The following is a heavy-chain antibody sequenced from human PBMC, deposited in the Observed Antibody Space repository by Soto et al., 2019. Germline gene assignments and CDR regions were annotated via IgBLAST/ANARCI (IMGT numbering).Heavy chain of an antibody. Sequence: SVKVSCKASGGTFSSYAISWVRQAPGQGLEWMGGIIPIFGTANYAQKFQGRVTITADESTSTAYMELSSLRSEDTAVYYCARQAQRPIFGPHPSYGMDVWGQGTTVTVSS. CDR2: IIPIFGTA. J-gene: IGHJ6*02. CDR1: GGTFSSYA. V-gene: IGHV1-69*13. D-gene: IGHD3-3*01. CDR3: ARQAQRPIFGPHPSYGMDV.